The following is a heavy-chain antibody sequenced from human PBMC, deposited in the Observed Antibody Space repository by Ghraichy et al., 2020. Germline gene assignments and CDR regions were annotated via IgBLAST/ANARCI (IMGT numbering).Heavy chain of an antibody. V-gene: IGHV1-69*13. CDR2: IIPIFGTA. Sequence: SVKVSCKASGGTFSSYAISWVRQAPGQGLEWMGGIIPIFGTANYAQKFQGRVTITADESTSTAYMELSSLRSEDTAVYYCARARGSFPNWFDPWGQGTLVTVSS. D-gene: IGHD3-10*01. CDR3: ARARGSFPNWFDP. J-gene: IGHJ5*02. CDR1: GGTFSSYA.